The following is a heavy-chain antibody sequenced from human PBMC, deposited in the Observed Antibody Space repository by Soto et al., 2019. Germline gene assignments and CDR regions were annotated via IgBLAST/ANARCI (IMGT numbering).Heavy chain of an antibody. V-gene: IGHV4-59*12. D-gene: IGHD1-1*01. J-gene: IGHJ4*02. CDR3: ASDPRRLPY. CDR2: IYYTGDT. CDR1: GGSITSSY. Sequence: QVQLQESGPGLVRPSETLSLTCTVSGGSITSSYWTWIRQAPGKGLESIAYIYYTGDTNYNPSLRSRVTISMDPSKNQVSLKMTSMTAADTAIYFCASDPRRLPYWGQGILVAVSS.